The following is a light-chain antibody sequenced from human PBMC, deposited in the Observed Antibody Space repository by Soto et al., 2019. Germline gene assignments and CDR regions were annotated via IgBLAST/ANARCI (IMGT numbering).Light chain of an antibody. CDR2: GAS. CDR1: HSVSSSY. J-gene: IGKJ2*01. Sequence: EIVLTQSPGTLSLSPGERATLSCRASHSVSSSYLAWYQQKPGQAPRILIYGASSRATGIPDRFSGSGSGTDFTLTIRRLEPEDFAVYYCQQYGSSPPYTFGQGTKLEIK. CDR3: QQYGSSPPYT. V-gene: IGKV3-20*01.